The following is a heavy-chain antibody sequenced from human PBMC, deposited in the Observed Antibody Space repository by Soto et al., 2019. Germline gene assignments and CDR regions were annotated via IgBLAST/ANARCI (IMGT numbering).Heavy chain of an antibody. CDR2: IYYSGST. CDR1: GGSISSGDYY. CDR3: AREAVVTSTHYYYYYGMDV. V-gene: IGHV4-30-4*01. Sequence: QVQLQESGPGLVKPSQTLSLTCTVSGGSISSGDYYWSWIRQPPGKGLEWIGYIYYSGSTYYNPSLKSRVTISVDTSKNQFSLKLSSVTADDTAVYYCAREAVVTSTHYYYYYGMDVWGQGTTVTVSS. D-gene: IGHD2-15*01. J-gene: IGHJ6*02.